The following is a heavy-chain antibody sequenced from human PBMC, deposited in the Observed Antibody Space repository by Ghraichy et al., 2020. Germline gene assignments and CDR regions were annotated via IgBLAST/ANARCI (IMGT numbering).Heavy chain of an antibody. V-gene: IGHV1-8*01. CDR1: GYTFTSYD. CDR3: ARGLEVFEDYDSSGYSGGMDV. Sequence: ASVKVSCKASGYTFTSYDINWVRQATGQGLEWMGWMNPNSGNTGYAQKFQGRVTMTRNTSISTTYMELSSLRSEDTAVYYCARGLEVFEDYDSSGYSGGMDVWGQGTTVTVSS. CDR2: MNPNSGNT. J-gene: IGHJ6*02. D-gene: IGHD3-22*01.